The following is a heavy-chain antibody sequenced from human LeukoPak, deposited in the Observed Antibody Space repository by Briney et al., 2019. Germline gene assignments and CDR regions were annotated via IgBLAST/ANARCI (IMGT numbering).Heavy chain of an antibody. D-gene: IGHD5-24*01. V-gene: IGHV4-39*07. Sequence: SETLSLTCTVSGGSISSSSYYWGWIRQPPGKGLEWIGSIYYSGSTYYNPSLKSRVTISVDTSKNQFSLKLSSVTAADTAVYYCARDLSGRWLQLAFHYYYYMDVWGKGTTVTVSS. CDR3: ARDLSGRWLQLAFHYYYYMDV. CDR2: IYYSGST. J-gene: IGHJ6*03. CDR1: GGSISSSSYY.